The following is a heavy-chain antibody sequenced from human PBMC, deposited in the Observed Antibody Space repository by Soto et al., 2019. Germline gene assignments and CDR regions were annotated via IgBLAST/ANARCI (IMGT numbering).Heavy chain of an antibody. Sequence: QVQLVQSGAEVKKPGSSVKVSCKASGGTFSSYTISWVRQAPGQGLEWMGRIIPILGIANYAQKFQGRVTITADKSTSTAYTELSSLRSEDTAVYYCARSAMVRGVDYWGQGTLVTVSS. CDR3: ARSAMVRGVDY. J-gene: IGHJ4*02. D-gene: IGHD3-10*01. CDR1: GGTFSSYT. CDR2: IIPILGIA. V-gene: IGHV1-69*02.